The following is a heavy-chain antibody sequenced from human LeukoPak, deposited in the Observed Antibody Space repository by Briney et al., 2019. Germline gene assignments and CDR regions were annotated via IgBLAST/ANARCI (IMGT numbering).Heavy chain of an antibody. Sequence: RGSPRLSRAPSGFIFRDYVMHWVRQAPGKGLEWVAFIRNDESDRDHADSVKGRFTISRDNSKNTLYLQMNSLRPEDTGVYYCAIYDSSGDFDYWGQGTQVTVSA. V-gene: IGHV3-30*02. CDR1: GFIFRDYV. CDR3: AIYDSSGDFDY. CDR2: IRNDESDR. J-gene: IGHJ4*02. D-gene: IGHD3-22*01.